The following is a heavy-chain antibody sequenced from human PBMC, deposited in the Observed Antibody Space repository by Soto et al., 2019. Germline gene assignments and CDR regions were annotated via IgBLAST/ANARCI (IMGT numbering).Heavy chain of an antibody. CDR2: ISAYNGNT. CDR1: GYTFSNYG. V-gene: IGHV1-18*01. CDR3: ARDRADCSGGSCYSAEYFQN. J-gene: IGHJ1*01. D-gene: IGHD2-15*01. Sequence: QVQLVQSGAEVKKPGASVKVSCKASGYTFSNYGISWVRQAPGQGLEWMGRISAYNGNTNYAQKLQGRITMTTDTSTNTAYMDLRSLTSDDTAVYYCARDRADCSGGSCYSAEYFQNWGRGTLVTVSS.